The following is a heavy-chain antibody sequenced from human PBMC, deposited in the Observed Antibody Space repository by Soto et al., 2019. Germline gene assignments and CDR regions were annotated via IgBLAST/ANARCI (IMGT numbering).Heavy chain of an antibody. V-gene: IGHV3-23*01. D-gene: IGHD3-10*01. CDR2: ISGSGGST. Sequence: EVQLLESGGGLVQPGGSLRLSCAASGFTFSSYAMSWVRQAPGKGLEWVSAISGSGGSTYYADSVKGRFTISRDNSKNTLYLQMNSLRAEDTAVYYCAKGTPPLSFYGSGSYADYWGQGTLVTVSS. CDR1: GFTFSSYA. CDR3: AKGTPPLSFYGSGSYADY. J-gene: IGHJ4*02.